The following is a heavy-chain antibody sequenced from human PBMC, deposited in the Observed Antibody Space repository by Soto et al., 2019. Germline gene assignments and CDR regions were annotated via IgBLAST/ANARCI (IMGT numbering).Heavy chain of an antibody. CDR2: INHSGST. V-gene: IGHV4-34*01. J-gene: IGHJ4*02. CDR1: GGSFSGYY. D-gene: IGHD3-16*02. CDR3: ARVGDYVWGSYRPSRYFDY. Sequence: SETLSLTCAVYGGSFSGYYWSWIRQPPGKGLEWIGEINHSGSTNYNPSLKRRVTISVDTSKNQFSLKLSSVTAADTAVYYCARVGDYVWGSYRPSRYFDYWGQGTLVTVSS.